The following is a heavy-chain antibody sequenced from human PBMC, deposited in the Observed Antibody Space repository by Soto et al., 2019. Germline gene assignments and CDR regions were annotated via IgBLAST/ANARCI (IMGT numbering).Heavy chain of an antibody. J-gene: IGHJ6*03. D-gene: IGHD3-22*01. CDR2: TYYRSKWYN. CDR3: AREVGWLLLITFWEDYYYMDV. Sequence: PSQTLSLTCAISGDSVSSNSAAWNWIRQSPSRGLEWLGRTYYRSKWYNDYAVSVKSRITINPDTSKNQFSLQLNSVTPEDTAVYYCAREVGWLLLITFWEDYYYMDVWGKGTTVTVSS. V-gene: IGHV6-1*01. CDR1: GDSVSSNSAA.